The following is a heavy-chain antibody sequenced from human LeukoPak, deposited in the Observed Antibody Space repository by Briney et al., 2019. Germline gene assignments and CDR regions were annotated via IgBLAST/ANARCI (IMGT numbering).Heavy chain of an antibody. CDR1: GFTFSNYW. CDR2: IKPSGSEK. Sequence: GGSLRLSCEGSGFTFSNYWMTWVRQAPEKGLEWVANIKPSGSEKHYADSVEGRFTISRNNAKNSLYLQMNSLRAEDTAVYYCARDLDTYVVLTAYDTFDIWGQGTMVTVSS. V-gene: IGHV3-7*01. D-gene: IGHD2-21*02. CDR3: ARDLDTYVVLTAYDTFDI. J-gene: IGHJ3*02.